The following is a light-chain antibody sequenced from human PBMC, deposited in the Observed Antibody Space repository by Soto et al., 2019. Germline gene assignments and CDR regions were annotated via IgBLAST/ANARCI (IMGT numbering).Light chain of an antibody. V-gene: IGLV1-47*01. J-gene: IGLJ1*01. CDR3: AAWDDSLSGHYV. Sequence: QSVLTQPPSASGTPGQRVTISCSGSSSNIGSNYVYWYQQLPGTAPKLLIYRNNQRPSGVPDRFSGSKSGTSASLANSGLRSEDEADYYCAAWDDSLSGHYVFGTGTKLTVL. CDR2: RNN. CDR1: SSNIGSNY.